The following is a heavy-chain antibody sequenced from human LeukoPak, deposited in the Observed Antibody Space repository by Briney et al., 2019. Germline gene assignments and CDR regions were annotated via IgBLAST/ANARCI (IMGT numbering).Heavy chain of an antibody. V-gene: IGHV5-51*01. CDR3: ARLGSVLVPAGYFDY. CDR1: GYSFTKYW. D-gene: IGHD2-2*01. J-gene: IGHJ4*02. Sequence: GKSLKISRKGSGYSFTKYWLGLVRQMPGKGLGWMVIIYPDDSDTIYSTSFQGQVNIPADQSISTADLPWSSLKASDTAIYYCARLGSVLVPAGYFDYWGQRTLVTVAT. CDR2: IYPDDSDT.